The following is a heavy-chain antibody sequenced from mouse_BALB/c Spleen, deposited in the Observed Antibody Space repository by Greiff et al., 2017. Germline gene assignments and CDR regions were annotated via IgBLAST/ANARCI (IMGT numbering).Heavy chain of an antibody. CDR2: ISSGGST. D-gene: IGHD1-1*01. J-gene: IGHJ4*01. CDR3: GRGGDCGSRRGCNCIAY. CDR1: GFTFSSYA. Sequence: EVKLVESGGGLVKPGGSLKLSCAASGFTFSSYALSWVRQTPEKRLEWVASISSGGSTYYPDSVKGRFTISRDNARNILYLQMSSLRSEDTAMYYWGRGGDCGSRRGCNCIAYWGQGTAVTVSA. V-gene: IGHV5-6-5*01.